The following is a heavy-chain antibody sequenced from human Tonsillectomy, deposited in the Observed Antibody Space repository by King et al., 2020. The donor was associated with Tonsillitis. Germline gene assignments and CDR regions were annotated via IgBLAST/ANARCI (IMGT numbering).Heavy chain of an antibody. D-gene: IGHD6-19*01. J-gene: IGHJ4*02. V-gene: IGHV3-7*03. CDR2: IKEDGREK. Sequence: VQLVESGGGLVQPGGSLRLSCAASGFTFSSYWMSWVRQAPGKGLEWVANIKEDGREKYYVDSVKGRLTISRDTAKNSLYLQMNSLRAEDTAVYYCARESYEAGHGFDYWGQGTLVTVSS. CDR3: ARESYEAGHGFDY. CDR1: GFTFSSYW.